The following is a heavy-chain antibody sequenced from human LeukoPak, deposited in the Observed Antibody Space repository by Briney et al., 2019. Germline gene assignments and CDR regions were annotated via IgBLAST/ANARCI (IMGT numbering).Heavy chain of an antibody. J-gene: IGHJ4*02. CDR3: ARVPYYYDSSGSPRAQNYFDY. CDR2: IYYSGST. D-gene: IGHD3-22*01. CDR1: GGSISSYY. Sequence: SETLSLTCTVSGGSISSYYWSWIRQPPGKGLEWIGYIYYSGSTNYNTSLKSRVTISVDTSKNQFSLKLSSVTAADTAVYYCARVPYYYDSSGSPRAQNYFDYWGQGTLVTVSS. V-gene: IGHV4-59*01.